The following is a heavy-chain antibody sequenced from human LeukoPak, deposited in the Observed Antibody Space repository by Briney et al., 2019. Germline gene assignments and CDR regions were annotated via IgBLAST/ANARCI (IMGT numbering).Heavy chain of an antibody. Sequence: PGGSLRLSCAASGFTFSSYAMSWVRQAPGKGLEWVSAISGSGGSTYYADSVKGRFTISRDSSKNTLYLQMNSLRAEDTAVYYCAKDQLGATEYYFDYWGQGTLVTVSS. CDR1: GFTFSSYA. V-gene: IGHV3-23*01. J-gene: IGHJ4*02. CDR3: AKDQLGATEYYFDY. D-gene: IGHD1-26*01. CDR2: ISGSGGST.